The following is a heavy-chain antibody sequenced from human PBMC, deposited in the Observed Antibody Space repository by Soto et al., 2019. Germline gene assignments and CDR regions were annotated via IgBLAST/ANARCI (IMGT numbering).Heavy chain of an antibody. J-gene: IGHJ4*02. V-gene: IGHV1-18*01. D-gene: IGHD6-19*01. CDR3: AREAGTTSGIIGPSYFGY. Sequence: ASVKVSCKASGYTFTSYGSSWVRQAPEQGLEWMGWISAYNGNTNYAQKLQGRVTMTTDTSTSTAYMELRSLRSDDTAVYYCAREAGTTSGIIGPSYFGYWGQGTLVTVSS. CDR2: ISAYNGNT. CDR1: GYTFTSYG.